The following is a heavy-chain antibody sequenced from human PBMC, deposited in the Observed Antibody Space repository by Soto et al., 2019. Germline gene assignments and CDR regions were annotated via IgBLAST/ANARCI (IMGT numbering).Heavy chain of an antibody. D-gene: IGHD3-10*01. Sequence: LSLTCNVSGESITNYYWSWIRQPPGKGLEWIGHIYNIGTTNYSPSLKSRVTISVDTLKNQFSLKLSSVTAADTAVYYCARFAGSQGGFDYWGQGTLVTVSS. CDR1: GESITNYY. J-gene: IGHJ4*02. CDR2: IYNIGTT. V-gene: IGHV4-59*01. CDR3: ARFAGSQGGFDY.